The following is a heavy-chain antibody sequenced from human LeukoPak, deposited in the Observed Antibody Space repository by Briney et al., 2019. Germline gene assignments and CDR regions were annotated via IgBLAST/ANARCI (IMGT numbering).Heavy chain of an antibody. D-gene: IGHD3-22*01. CDR2: INPNSGGT. CDR1: GYTFTGYY. Sequence: ASVKVSCKASGYTFTGYYMHLVRQAPGQGLEWMGWINPNSGGTNYAQKFQGRVTMTRDTSISTAYMELSRLRSDDTAVYYCARDPGPYYYDSSGLDVWGQGTTVTVSS. CDR3: ARDPGPYYYDSSGLDV. V-gene: IGHV1-2*02. J-gene: IGHJ6*02.